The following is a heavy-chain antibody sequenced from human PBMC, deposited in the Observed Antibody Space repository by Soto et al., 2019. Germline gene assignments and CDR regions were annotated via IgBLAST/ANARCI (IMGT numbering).Heavy chain of an antibody. CDR2: IIPIFGTA. V-gene: IGHV1-69*13. CDR1: GGTFSSYA. D-gene: IGHD2-15*01. J-gene: IGHJ6*02. CDR3: ARDQGGCSGGSCYFSYYYYGMDV. Sequence: GASVKVSCKASGGTFSSYAISWVRQAPGQGLEWMGGIIPIFGTANYAQKFQGRVTITADESTSTAYMELSSLRSEDTAVYYCARDQGGCSGGSCYFSYYYYGMDVWGQGTTVTVSS.